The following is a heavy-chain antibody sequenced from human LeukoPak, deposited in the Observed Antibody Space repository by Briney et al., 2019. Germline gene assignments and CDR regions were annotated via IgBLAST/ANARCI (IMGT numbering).Heavy chain of an antibody. Sequence: GGSLRLSCAASGFTFSSYPMNWVRQAPGKGLEWVSVISGSGGATFYGDSVQGRFTISRDNSRDTLYLQMSSLRAEDTAVYYCARSPLGYRSGGSCHSGAFDIWGQGTMVTVSS. J-gene: IGHJ3*02. D-gene: IGHD2-15*01. CDR2: ISGSGGAT. CDR3: ARSPLGYRSGGSCHSGAFDI. V-gene: IGHV3-23*01. CDR1: GFTFSSYP.